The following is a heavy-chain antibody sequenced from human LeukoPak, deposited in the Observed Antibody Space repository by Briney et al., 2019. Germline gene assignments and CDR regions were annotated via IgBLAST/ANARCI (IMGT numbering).Heavy chain of an antibody. CDR3: ARDGEPYYDMLTGYQNCWFDP. D-gene: IGHD3-9*01. CDR2: ISAYNGNT. V-gene: IGHV1-18*01. J-gene: IGHJ5*02. CDR1: GYTFTSYG. Sequence: ASVKVSCKASGYTFTSYGISWVRQAPGQGLEWMGWISAYNGNTNYAQKLQGRVTMTTDTSTSTAYMELRSLRSDDTAVYYCARDGEPYYDMLTGYQNCWFDPWGQGTLVTVSS.